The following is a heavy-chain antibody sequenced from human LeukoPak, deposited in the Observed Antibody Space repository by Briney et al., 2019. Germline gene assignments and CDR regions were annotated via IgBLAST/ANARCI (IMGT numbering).Heavy chain of an antibody. J-gene: IGHJ4*02. V-gene: IGHV3-66*01. D-gene: IGHD3-9*01. Sequence: GGSLRLSCAASGFTVSSNYMSWVRQAPGKGLEWVSVIYSGGSTYYADSVKGRFTISRDNSKNMLYLQMNSLRAEDTAVYYCARGIRYFDRWPYYFDYWGQGTLVTVSS. CDR2: IYSGGST. CDR1: GFTVSSNY. CDR3: ARGIRYFDRWPYYFDY.